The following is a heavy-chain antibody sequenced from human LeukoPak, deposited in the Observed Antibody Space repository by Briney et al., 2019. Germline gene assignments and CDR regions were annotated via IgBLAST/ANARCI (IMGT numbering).Heavy chain of an antibody. D-gene: IGHD3-22*01. Sequence: GRSLRLSCAASGFTFSSYGMHWVRQAPGKGLEWVAVISYDGSNKYYADSVKGRFTISRDNSKNTLYLQMNSLRAEDTAVYYCAKDLNYYDSSGYYYGGTAFDIWGQGTMVTVSS. V-gene: IGHV3-30*18. CDR2: ISYDGSNK. CDR3: AKDLNYYDSSGYYYGGTAFDI. CDR1: GFTFSSYG. J-gene: IGHJ3*02.